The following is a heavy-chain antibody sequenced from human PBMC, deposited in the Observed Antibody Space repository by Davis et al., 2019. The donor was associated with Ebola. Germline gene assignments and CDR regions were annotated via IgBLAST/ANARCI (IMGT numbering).Heavy chain of an antibody. Sequence: ASVKVSCKASGYTFTNYGISWVRQAPGQGLEWMGWISANNGNTNYPQKLHGRVTMTTDTSTSTAYMELRSLRSDDTAVYYCARCDFGDLPDYWGQGTLVTVSS. CDR3: ARCDFGDLPDY. CDR1: GYTFTNYG. J-gene: IGHJ4*02. CDR2: ISANNGNT. V-gene: IGHV1-18*01. D-gene: IGHD4-17*01.